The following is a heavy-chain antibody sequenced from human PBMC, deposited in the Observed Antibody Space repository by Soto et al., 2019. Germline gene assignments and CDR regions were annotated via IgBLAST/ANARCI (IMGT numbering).Heavy chain of an antibody. CDR3: SWFIMVGGWFDPNYYHGMDV. CDR2: ISGYNGNT. V-gene: IGHV1-18*01. Sequence: QVQLVQSGAEVKKPGASVTVSCKTSGYTFSNYGINWVRQAPGQGLEWMGWISGYNGNTNYAQTVQGRVTMTTDTSPGTVYMGLRSLKSDDTAIYYCSWFIMVGGWFDPNYYHGMDVWGQGTTVTVSS. J-gene: IGHJ6*02. D-gene: IGHD6-19*01. CDR1: GYTFSNYG.